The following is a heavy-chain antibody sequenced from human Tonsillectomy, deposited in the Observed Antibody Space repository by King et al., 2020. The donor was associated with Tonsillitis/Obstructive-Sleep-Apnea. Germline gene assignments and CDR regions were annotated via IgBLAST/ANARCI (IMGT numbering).Heavy chain of an antibody. Sequence: VQLVESGGGVVQPGRSLRLSCAASRFTFSGYSMHWVRQAPGKGLEWVSVISYDGSKNYYADSVKGRFTISRDNSKNTLFLQMNSLRAEDTAVYFCAREGEYSSGWHDHYFDYWGQGTLVTVSS. V-gene: IGHV3-30*04. CDR3: AREGEYSSGWHDHYFDY. J-gene: IGHJ4*02. CDR2: ISYDGSKN. CDR1: RFTFSGYS. D-gene: IGHD6-19*01.